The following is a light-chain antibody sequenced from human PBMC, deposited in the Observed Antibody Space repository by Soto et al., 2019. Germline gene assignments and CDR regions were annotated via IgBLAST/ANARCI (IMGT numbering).Light chain of an antibody. CDR3: QKYNNWPRT. J-gene: IGKJ1*01. CDR1: QSGSSN. CDR2: GAS. V-gene: IGKV3-15*01. Sequence: IVMTQSPATLSMSPRERSTHSCRASQSGSSNSARYQQERVQAARPLIYGASTRSSGIPARFSGSGSGTEFTLTVSCLQSEDFAVYYCQKYNNWPRTSGQGTKV.